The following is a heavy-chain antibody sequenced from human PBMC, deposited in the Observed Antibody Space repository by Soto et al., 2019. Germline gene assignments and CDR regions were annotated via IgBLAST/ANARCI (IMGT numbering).Heavy chain of an antibody. J-gene: IGHJ4*02. V-gene: IGHV3-21*01. D-gene: IGHD2-2*01. Sequence: EVQLVESGGGLVKPGGSLRLSCEVSGFSFRSYTMNWVRQAPGKGLEWVSAISPSSGYTYYADSMKGRFTVSRDNAKNSLYLQMNSLRAEDTAVYYCAREGISCSSMSCDLDYWGQGTLVTVSS. CDR1: GFSFRSYT. CDR2: ISPSSGYT. CDR3: AREGISCSSMSCDLDY.